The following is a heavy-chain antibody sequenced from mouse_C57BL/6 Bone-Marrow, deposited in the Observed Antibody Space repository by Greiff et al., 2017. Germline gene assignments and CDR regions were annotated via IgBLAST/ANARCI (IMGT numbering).Heavy chain of an antibody. CDR1: GFTFSSYA. D-gene: IGHD2-5*01. J-gene: IGHJ2*01. CDR2: ISDGGSYT. Sequence: EVKLVESGGGLVKPGGSLKLSCAASGFTFSSYAMSWVRQTPEKRLEWVATISDGGSYTYFPDNVKGRFTISRDNAKNNLYLQMSHLKSEDTAMYYCARPYSSIFFDYWGQGTTLTVSS. CDR3: ARPYSSIFFDY. V-gene: IGHV5-4*03.